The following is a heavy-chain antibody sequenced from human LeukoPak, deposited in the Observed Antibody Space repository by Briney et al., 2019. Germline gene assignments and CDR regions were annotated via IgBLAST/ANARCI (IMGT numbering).Heavy chain of an antibody. CDR1: GFTFSSYW. V-gene: IGHV3-7*03. CDR3: AKVGSRYYYYYGMDV. J-gene: IGHJ6*02. CDR2: IKQDGSEK. Sequence: GGSLRLSCAVSGFTFSSYWMSWVRQAPGKGLEWVANIKQDGSEKYYVDSVKGRFTISRDNAKNSLYLQMNSLRAEDTALYYCAKVGSRYYYYYGMDVWGQGTTVTVSS. D-gene: IGHD6-13*01.